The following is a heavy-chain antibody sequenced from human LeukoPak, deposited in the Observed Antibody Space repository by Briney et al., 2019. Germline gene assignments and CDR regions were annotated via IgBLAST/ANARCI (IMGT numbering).Heavy chain of an antibody. Sequence: PSETLSLTCAVYGGSFSGYYWSWIRQPPGKGLEWIGEINHSGSTNYNPSLKSRVTISVDKSKSQFSLELSSVTAADTAVYYCARGGTTVAGTFWFDPWGQGTLVTVSS. J-gene: IGHJ5*02. V-gene: IGHV4-34*01. D-gene: IGHD6-19*01. CDR3: ARGGTTVAGTFWFDP. CDR2: INHSGST. CDR1: GGSFSGYY.